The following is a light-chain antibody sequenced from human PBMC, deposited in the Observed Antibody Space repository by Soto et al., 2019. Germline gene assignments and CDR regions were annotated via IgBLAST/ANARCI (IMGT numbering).Light chain of an antibody. J-gene: IGKJ1*01. CDR3: HHYNSYSEA. V-gene: IGKV1-5*03. CDR2: KAS. CDR1: QTTSSL. Sequence: DIQMTQSPSTLSGSLGDRFTITCLASQTTSSLLYWYQQKPGRAPKLLIYKASTLKSGVPSRLSGSGSGTEFTITISSLQPDDFATYYCHHYNSYSEAFGQGTKVAIK.